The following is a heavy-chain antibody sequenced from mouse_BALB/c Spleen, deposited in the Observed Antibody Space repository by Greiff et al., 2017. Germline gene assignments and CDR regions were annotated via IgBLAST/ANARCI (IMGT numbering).Heavy chain of an antibody. Sequence: EVKLVESGGGLVKPGGSLKLSCAASGFTFSDYYMYWVRQTPEKRLEWVATISDGGSYTYYPDSVKGRFTISRDNAKNNLYLQMSSLKSEDTAMYYCARDGDYGNYGYFDYWGQGTTLTVSS. CDR1: GFTFSDYY. CDR3: ARDGDYGNYGYFDY. V-gene: IGHV5-4*02. CDR2: ISDGGSYT. J-gene: IGHJ2*01. D-gene: IGHD2-1*01.